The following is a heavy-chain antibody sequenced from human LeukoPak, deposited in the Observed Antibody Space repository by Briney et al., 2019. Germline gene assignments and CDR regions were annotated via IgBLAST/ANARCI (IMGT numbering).Heavy chain of an antibody. D-gene: IGHD6-6*01. J-gene: IGHJ4*02. Sequence: GGSLRLSCAASGFTFSSYWMSWVRQAPGKGLEWVANIKQDGSEKHYVDSVEGRFTISRDNAKKSLFLHMNSLRVEDMAVYYCARGSEYTSSTNYYFDYWGQGTLVTVSS. CDR1: GFTFSSYW. V-gene: IGHV3-7*01. CDR2: IKQDGSEK. CDR3: ARGSEYTSSTNYYFDY.